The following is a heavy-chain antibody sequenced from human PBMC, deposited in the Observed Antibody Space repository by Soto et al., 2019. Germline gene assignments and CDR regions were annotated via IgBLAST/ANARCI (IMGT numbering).Heavy chain of an antibody. J-gene: IGHJ4*02. V-gene: IGHV3-15*07. CDR3: TTGLSWQLVLDY. D-gene: IGHD6-13*01. Sequence: GGSLRLSCAASGFTFSSYAMHWVRQAPGKGLEWVGRIKSKTDGGTTDYAAPVKGRFTISGDDSKNTLYLQMNSLKTEDTAVYYCTTGLSWQLVLDYWGQGTLVTVSS. CDR1: GFTFSSYA. CDR2: IKSKTDGGTT.